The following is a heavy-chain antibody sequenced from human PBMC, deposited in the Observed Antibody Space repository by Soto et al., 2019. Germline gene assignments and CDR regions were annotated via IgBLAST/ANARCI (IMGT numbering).Heavy chain of an antibody. CDR3: AGRGLTIFGVTYYYYYYGMDV. J-gene: IGHJ6*02. Sequence: XGTLSLNCAVYGGSFSGYYWSGIGQPPGKGLEWIGEINHSGSTNYNPSLKSRVTISVDTSKNQFSLKLSSVTAADTAVYYCAGRGLTIFGVTYYYYYYGMDVCGQGTTVTVSS. CDR1: GGSFSGYY. V-gene: IGHV4-34*01. D-gene: IGHD3-3*01. CDR2: INHSGST.